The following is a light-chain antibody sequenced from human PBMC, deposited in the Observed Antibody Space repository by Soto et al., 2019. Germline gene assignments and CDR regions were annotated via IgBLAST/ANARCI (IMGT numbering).Light chain of an antibody. V-gene: IGLV2-14*01. Sequence: QSVLTQPASVSGSPGQSITISCTGTSSDVGDYKYVSWYQQVPGTAPKLLIYGVSNRPSGVSDRFSGSKSGITASLTISGLQAEDEADYYCSSYTNTYTLTTTSTLIIFGTGTKATVL. CDR1: SSDVGDYKY. CDR3: SSYTNTYTLTTTSTLII. J-gene: IGLJ1*01. CDR2: GVS.